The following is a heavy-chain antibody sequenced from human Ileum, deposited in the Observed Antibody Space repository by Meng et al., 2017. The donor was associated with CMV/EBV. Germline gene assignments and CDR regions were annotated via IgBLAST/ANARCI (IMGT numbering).Heavy chain of an antibody. CDR2: ITKNSGYI. J-gene: IGHJ6*02. CDR1: GSTFIRHT. CDR3: AREARSAIGVVTLGFCGLDV. Sequence: GGFLRFSCATPGSTFIRHTMNWVRQAPGKGLEGVPSITKNSGYIHYADSVKGRFTISRENAMNSLYLQMDGLRAKDTAVYYYAREARSAIGVVTLGFCGLDVWGQGTTVTVSS. D-gene: IGHD3-3*01. V-gene: IGHV3-21*01.